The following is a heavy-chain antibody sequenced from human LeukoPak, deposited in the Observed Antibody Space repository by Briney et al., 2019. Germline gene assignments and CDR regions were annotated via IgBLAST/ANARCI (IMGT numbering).Heavy chain of an antibody. D-gene: IGHD2-2*03. Sequence: GGSLRLSCAASGFTFSSYGMHWVRQAPGKGLEWVAFIRYDGSNKYYADSVKGRFTISRDNSKNTLYLQMNSLRAEDTAVYYCAKTPDVGYCSSTSCRSYYYYYYMDVWGKGTTVTISS. CDR3: AKTPDVGYCSSTSCRSYYYYYYMDV. CDR2: IRYDGSNK. V-gene: IGHV3-30*02. CDR1: GFTFSSYG. J-gene: IGHJ6*03.